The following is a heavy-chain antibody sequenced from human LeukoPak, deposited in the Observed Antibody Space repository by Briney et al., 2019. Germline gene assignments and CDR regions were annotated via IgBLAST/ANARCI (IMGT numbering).Heavy chain of an antibody. J-gene: IGHJ3*02. V-gene: IGHV3-23*01. Sequence: PGGSLRLSCAASGFTFSNYAMSWVRQTPGKGLEWVSVMSGSGGSTYYADSVKGRFTISRDNSKSTVYLEMNSLRAEDTAVYYCAKDITVRAIAAALGAFDIWGQGTMVTVSS. CDR3: AKDITVRAIAAALGAFDI. CDR2: MSGSGGST. CDR1: GFTFSNYA. D-gene: IGHD6-13*01.